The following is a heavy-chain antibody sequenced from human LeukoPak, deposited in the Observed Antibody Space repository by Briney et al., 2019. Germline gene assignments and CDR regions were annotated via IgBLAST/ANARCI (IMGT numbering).Heavy chain of an antibody. Sequence: GGSLRLSCTASGFTFGDYAMSWVRQAPGKGLEWVGFIRSKAYGGTTEYAASVKGRFTISRDDSKSIAYLQMNSLKTEDTAMYYCTRGRITIFGVVTLFDYWGQGTLVTVSS. CDR1: GFTFGDYA. V-gene: IGHV3-49*04. J-gene: IGHJ4*02. CDR3: TRGRITIFGVVTLFDY. CDR2: IRSKAYGGTT. D-gene: IGHD3-3*01.